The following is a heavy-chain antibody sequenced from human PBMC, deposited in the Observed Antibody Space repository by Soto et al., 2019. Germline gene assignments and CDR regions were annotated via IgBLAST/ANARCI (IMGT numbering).Heavy chain of an antibody. CDR3: AKDIGRPGGYYGMDV. D-gene: IGHD3-10*01. CDR2: ISYDGSNK. J-gene: IGHJ6*02. Sequence: QVQLVESGGGVVQPGRSLRLSCAASGFTFSSYGMHWVRQAPGKGLEWVAVISYDGSNKYYADSVKGRFTISRDNSKNTLYLQMNSLRAEDTAVYYCAKDIGRPGGYYGMDVWGQGTRVTVSS. CDR1: GFTFSSYG. V-gene: IGHV3-30*18.